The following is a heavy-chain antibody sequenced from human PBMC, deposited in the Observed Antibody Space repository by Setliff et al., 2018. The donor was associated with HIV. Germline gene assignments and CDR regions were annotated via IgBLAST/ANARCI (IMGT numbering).Heavy chain of an antibody. Sequence: ETLSLTCTVSGDSISSGSNYWSWIRQPAGKGLEWIGYIYYSGTTNYNPSLKSRVTISVDTSKNEFSLRLRSVTAADTAIYYCARNSQKGIQPLLLASWGPGTLVTVSS. CDR3: ARNSQKGIQPLLLAS. CDR2: IYYSGTT. CDR1: GDSISSGSNY. J-gene: IGHJ4*02. D-gene: IGHD1-1*01. V-gene: IGHV4-61*10.